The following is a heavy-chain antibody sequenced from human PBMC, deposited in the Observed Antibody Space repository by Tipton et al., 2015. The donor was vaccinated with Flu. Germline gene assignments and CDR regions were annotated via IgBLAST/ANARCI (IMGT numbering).Heavy chain of an antibody. J-gene: IGHJ6*02. CDR2: MNPNSGNA. Sequence: QLVQSGAEVKKPGASVKVSCKASGYTFTSYDINWVRQATGQGLEWMGWMNPNSGNAGYAQKFQGRVTMTRNTSISTAYMELSSLRSEDTAVYYCARAESSGWYGFDYYYYGMDVWGQGTTVTVSS. CDR3: ARAESSGWYGFDYYYYGMDV. V-gene: IGHV1-8*01. D-gene: IGHD6-19*01. CDR1: GYTFTSYD.